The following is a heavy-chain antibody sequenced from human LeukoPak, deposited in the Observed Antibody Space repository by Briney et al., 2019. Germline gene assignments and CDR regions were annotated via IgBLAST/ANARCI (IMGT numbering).Heavy chain of an antibody. CDR3: ARVREYQLLSISLPRYYGMDV. V-gene: IGHV3-21*01. CDR1: GFTFSSYS. CDR2: ISSSSSYI. Sequence: PGGSLRLSCAASGFTFSSYSMNWVRQAPGKGLEWVSSISSSSSYIYYADSVKGRFTISRDNAKNSLYLQMNSLRAEDTAVYYCARVREYQLLSISLPRYYGMDVWGQGTTVTVSS. J-gene: IGHJ6*02. D-gene: IGHD2-2*01.